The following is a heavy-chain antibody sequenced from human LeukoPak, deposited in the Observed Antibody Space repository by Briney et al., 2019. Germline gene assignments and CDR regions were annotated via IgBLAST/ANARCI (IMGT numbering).Heavy chain of an antibody. Sequence: SETLSLTCTVSGGSISSGGYYWSWIRQPPGKGLEWIGYIYHSGSTYYNPSLKSRVTISVDRSKNQFSLKLSSVTAADTAVYYCARGVTPYYYYMDVWGKGTTVTVSS. V-gene: IGHV4-30-2*01. J-gene: IGHJ6*03. D-gene: IGHD2-21*02. CDR1: GGSISSGGYY. CDR3: ARGVTPYYYYMDV. CDR2: IYHSGST.